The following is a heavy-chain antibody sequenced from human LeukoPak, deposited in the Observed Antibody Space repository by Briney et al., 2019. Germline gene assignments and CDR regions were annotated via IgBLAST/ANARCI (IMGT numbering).Heavy chain of an antibody. D-gene: IGHD1-1*01. CDR3: AIGTTNAHDAFDI. CDR1: GFTVSSNY. J-gene: IGHJ3*02. V-gene: IGHV3-66*01. CDR2: IYSGGST. Sequence: GGSLRLSCAASGFTVSSNYMSWVRQAPGKGLEWVSVIYSGGSTYYADSVKGRFTISRDNSKNTLYLQMNSLRAEDTAVYYCAIGTTNAHDAFDIWGQGTMVTVSS.